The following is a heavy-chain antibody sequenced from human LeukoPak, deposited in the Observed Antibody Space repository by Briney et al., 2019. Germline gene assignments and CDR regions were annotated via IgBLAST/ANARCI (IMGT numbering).Heavy chain of an antibody. D-gene: IGHD2-8*01. J-gene: IGHJ4*02. V-gene: IGHV3-20*04. CDR1: GFTFDDYG. CDR3: ARDQGGMVSY. Sequence: GGSLRLSCAASGFTFDDYGMSWVRQAPGKGLEWVSGINWNGGSTGYADSAKGRFTISRDNAKNSLYLQMNSLRAEDTAVYYSARDQGGMVSYWGQGTLVTVSS. CDR2: INWNGGST.